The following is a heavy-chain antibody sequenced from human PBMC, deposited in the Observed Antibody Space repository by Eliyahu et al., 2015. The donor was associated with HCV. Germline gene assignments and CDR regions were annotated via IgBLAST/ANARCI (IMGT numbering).Heavy chain of an antibody. J-gene: IGHJ4*02. CDR1: GFTFSXFS. V-gene: IGHV3-48*02. Sequence: EVQLVESGGGLVQPGGSLRLSCAASGFTFSXFSLXWFRQAPGKGLEWVSYISSSSSTIXYADSVKGRFTISRDNAKNSLYLQMNSLRDEDTAVYYCASGGIAARRVVPIAVAARYFDYWGQGTLVTVSS. CDR3: ASGGIAARRVVPIAVAARYFDY. CDR2: ISSSSSTI. D-gene: IGHD6-6*01.